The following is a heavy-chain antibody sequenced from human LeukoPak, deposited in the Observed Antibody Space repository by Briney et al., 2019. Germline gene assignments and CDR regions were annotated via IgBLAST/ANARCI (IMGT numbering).Heavy chain of an antibody. CDR2: LDSEDGET. CDR1: GYTLTELS. CDR3: VVKTTPVAGTRGGFSLDPLSSWFDP. Sequence: GASVKVSCKVSGYTLTELSIHWVRQAPGKGLEWMGGLDSEDGETTYAQKFQGRVTMTEDTSIDTAFMELSSLRSEDTAVYYCVVKTTPVAGTRGGFSLDPLSSWFDPWGQGTLVTVSS. J-gene: IGHJ5*02. V-gene: IGHV1-24*01. D-gene: IGHD6-19*01.